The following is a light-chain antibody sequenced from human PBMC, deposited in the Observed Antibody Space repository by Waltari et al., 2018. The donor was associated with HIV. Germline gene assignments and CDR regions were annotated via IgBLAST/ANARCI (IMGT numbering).Light chain of an antibody. CDR2: EVT. CDR3: CSYGSSATFVV. Sequence: QSALTQPASVSGSPGQSITISCTETSSDVGNYNLAPWYQQYTGKAPKLLIYEVTKRPSGVSSRFSGSKSGNTASLTISDLQSEDEANYYCCSYGSSATFVVFGGGTRVTV. V-gene: IGLV2-23*02. CDR1: SSDVGNYNL. J-gene: IGLJ2*01.